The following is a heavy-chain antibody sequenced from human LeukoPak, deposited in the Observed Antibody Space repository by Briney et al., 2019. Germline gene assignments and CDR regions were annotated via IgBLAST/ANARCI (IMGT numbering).Heavy chain of an antibody. J-gene: IGHJ4*02. V-gene: IGHV3-23*01. CDR3: AKSPPFYDSSGYYYLGYFDY. CDR2: ISGSGGST. CDR1: GFTFSSYA. D-gene: IGHD3-22*01. Sequence: PGGSLRLSCAASGFTFSSYAMSWVRQAPGKGLEWVSAISGSGGSTYYADSVKGRFTISRDNSKNTLYLQMNSLRAEDTAVYYCAKSPPFYDSSGYYYLGYFDYWGQGTLVTVSS.